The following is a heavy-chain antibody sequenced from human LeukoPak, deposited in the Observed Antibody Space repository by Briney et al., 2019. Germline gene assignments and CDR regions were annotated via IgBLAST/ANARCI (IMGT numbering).Heavy chain of an antibody. CDR1: GGSISSGGYY. V-gene: IGHV4-31*03. J-gene: IGHJ5*02. CDR3: ARGVTMVRGVITNWFDP. D-gene: IGHD3-10*01. CDR2: IYHSGST. Sequence: PSETLSLTCTVSGGSISSGGYYWSWIRQHPGKGLEWIGYIYHSGSTYYNPSLKSRVTISVDTSKNQFSLKLSSVTAADTAVYYCARGVTMVRGVITNWFDPWGQGTLVTVSS.